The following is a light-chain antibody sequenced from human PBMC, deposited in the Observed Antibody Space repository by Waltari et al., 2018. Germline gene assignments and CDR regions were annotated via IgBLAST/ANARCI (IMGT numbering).Light chain of an antibody. Sequence: DIHMTQSPSTLATSVGDRVTITCRASESVSDSLAWYQQKPGEAPKLLIYRAANLESGVPSRCSGSGSGTEFTLTISGLQPEDFASYYCQQYHSYMPATFGQGTKLEIK. CDR2: RAA. J-gene: IGKJ2*01. V-gene: IGKV1-5*03. CDR3: QQYHSYMPAT. CDR1: ESVSDS.